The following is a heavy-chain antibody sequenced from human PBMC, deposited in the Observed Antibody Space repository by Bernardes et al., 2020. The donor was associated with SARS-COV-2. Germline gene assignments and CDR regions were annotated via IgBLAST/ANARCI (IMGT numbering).Heavy chain of an antibody. CDR1: GFTFRNYW. J-gene: IGHJ6*02. D-gene: IGHD3-16*01. CDR2: IDMNGGST. V-gene: IGHV3-74*01. CDR3: STGGDGSNAPGMYV. Sequence: VGSLRLSCAGSGFTFRNYWMHWGRQAPGKGLVWVSRIDMNGGSTDYADSVKGRFTISRDNAKNTLFLQMNSLTVEDTAVYYCSTGGDGSNAPGMYVWGQGTTVTVSS.